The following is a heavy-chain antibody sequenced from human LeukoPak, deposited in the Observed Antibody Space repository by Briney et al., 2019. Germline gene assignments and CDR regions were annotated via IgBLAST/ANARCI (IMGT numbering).Heavy chain of an antibody. CDR3: ARAAYTVTTY. Sequence: GGSLRLSCAVSGLTVSSSHMSWVRQAPGKGLEWVSVIYSGGGTYYAASVKGGFTISRDNSKNTVSLQMNSLRAEDTAVYYCARAAYTVTTYWGQGTLVTVSP. D-gene: IGHD4-17*01. CDR1: GLTVSSSH. J-gene: IGHJ4*02. V-gene: IGHV3-66*01. CDR2: IYSGGGT.